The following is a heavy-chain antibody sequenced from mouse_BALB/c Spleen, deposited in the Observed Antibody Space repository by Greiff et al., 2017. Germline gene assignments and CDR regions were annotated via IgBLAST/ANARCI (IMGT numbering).Heavy chain of an antibody. Sequence: EVQRVESGGGLVKPGGSLKLSCAASGFAFSSYDMSWVRQTPEKRLEWVAYISSGGGSTYYPDTVKGRFTISRDNAKNTLYLQMSSLKSEDTAMYYCARPPSYYGKAMDYWGQGTSVTVSS. CDR3: ARPPSYYGKAMDY. CDR1: GFAFSSYD. J-gene: IGHJ4*01. D-gene: IGHD2-10*01. V-gene: IGHV5-12-1*01. CDR2: ISSGGGST.